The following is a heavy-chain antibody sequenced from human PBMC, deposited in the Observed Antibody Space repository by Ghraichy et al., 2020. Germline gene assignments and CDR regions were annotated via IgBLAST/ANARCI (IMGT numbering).Heavy chain of an antibody. V-gene: IGHV3-48*01. CDR2: ISIGSDSM. Sequence: GGSLRLSCAASGFTLSTYGMNWVRQAPGKGLEWVSYISIGSDSMYYADSVKGRFTISRDNARNSLYLQMNSLRAEDTAVYYCARATRDGYDYWGQGTLVTVS. D-gene: IGHD5-24*01. J-gene: IGHJ4*02. CDR1: GFTLSTYG. CDR3: ARATRDGYDY.